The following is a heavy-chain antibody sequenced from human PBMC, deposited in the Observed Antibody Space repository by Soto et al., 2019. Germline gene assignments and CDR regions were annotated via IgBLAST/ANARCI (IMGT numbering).Heavy chain of an antibody. J-gene: IGHJ5*01. V-gene: IGHV1-69*01. CDR3: ARDRWGSYSFDS. Sequence: QVQLVQSGAEVKKPGSSVKVSCKASGGVFRNYAINWVRQAPGQGLEWMGGIIPVFGTAYYPQKFQGRVTITADESTTTAYMELTSLKTEDTAVYFCARDRWGSYSFDSWGQGTLVTV. CDR1: GGVFRNYA. D-gene: IGHD1-26*01. CDR2: IIPVFGTA.